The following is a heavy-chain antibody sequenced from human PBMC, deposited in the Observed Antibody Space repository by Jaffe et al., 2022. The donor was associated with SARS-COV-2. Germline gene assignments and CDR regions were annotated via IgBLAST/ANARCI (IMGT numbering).Heavy chain of an antibody. Sequence: EVQLVESGGGLVKPGGSLRLSCAASGFTFSSYSMNWVRQAPGKGLEWVSSISSSSSYIYYADSVKGRFTISRDNAKNSLYLQMNSLRAEDTAVYYCARDGHIVVVTAIALRFDYGMDVWGQGTTVTVSS. CDR2: ISSSSSYI. CDR1: GFTFSSYS. J-gene: IGHJ6*02. CDR3: ARDGHIVVVTAIALRFDYGMDV. V-gene: IGHV3-21*01. D-gene: IGHD2-21*02.